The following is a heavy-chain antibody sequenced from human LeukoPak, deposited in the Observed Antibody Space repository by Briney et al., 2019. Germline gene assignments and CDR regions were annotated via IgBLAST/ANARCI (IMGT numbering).Heavy chain of an antibody. V-gene: IGHV4-4*07. CDR2: IYTSGST. D-gene: IGHD3-22*01. CDR1: GGSISSYY. CDR3: ARAGYYYHSSGYYYSDY. Sequence: SETLSLTCTVSGGSISSYYWSWIRQPAGKGLEWIGRIYTSGSTNYNPSLKSRVTMSVDTSKNQFSLKLSSVTAADTAVYYCARAGYYYHSSGYYYSDYWGQGTLVTVSS. J-gene: IGHJ4*02.